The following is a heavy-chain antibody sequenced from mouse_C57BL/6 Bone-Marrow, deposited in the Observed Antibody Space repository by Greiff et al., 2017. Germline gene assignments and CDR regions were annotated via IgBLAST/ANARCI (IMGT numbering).Heavy chain of an antibody. CDR3: TTFYGSSYIRYFDV. Sequence: VQLQQSGAELVRPGASVKLSCTASGFNIKDDYMHWVKQRTEQGLEWIGWIDPENGDTEYASKFQGKATITADTSSNTAYLQLSSLTSEDTAVYYCTTFYGSSYIRYFDVWGTGTTVTVSS. CDR2: IDPENGDT. CDR1: GFNIKDDY. D-gene: IGHD1-1*01. J-gene: IGHJ1*03. V-gene: IGHV14-4*01.